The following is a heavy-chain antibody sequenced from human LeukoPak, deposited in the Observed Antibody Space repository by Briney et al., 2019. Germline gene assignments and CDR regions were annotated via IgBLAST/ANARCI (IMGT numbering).Heavy chain of an antibody. J-gene: IGHJ4*02. CDR2: ISSGDST. CDR3: ARDGFWFGESYYFDY. Sequence: GGSLRLSCAASGFTVSSNYMSWVRQAPGKGLEWVSVISSGDSTYYADSVKGRFTISRDNSKNTLYLQMNSLRAEDTAVYYCARDGFWFGESYYFDYWGQGTLVTVSS. D-gene: IGHD3-10*01. V-gene: IGHV3-66*01. CDR1: GFTVSSNY.